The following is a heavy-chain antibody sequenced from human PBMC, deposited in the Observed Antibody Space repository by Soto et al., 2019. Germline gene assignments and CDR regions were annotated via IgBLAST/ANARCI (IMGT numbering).Heavy chain of an antibody. CDR3: ARVMSNGGTDYDDYGRDF. Sequence: SETLSFTCTVSGASLSISYWVWIRQPPGQGPEWIGYAYYAGATNYNPSLESRVTISPDTSRNQFSLNLRSVTAADTAVYDCARVMSNGGTDYDDYGRDFWGQGTTVTVS. CDR2: AYYAGAT. D-gene: IGHD3-22*01. J-gene: IGHJ6*02. V-gene: IGHV4-59*01. CDR1: GASLSISY.